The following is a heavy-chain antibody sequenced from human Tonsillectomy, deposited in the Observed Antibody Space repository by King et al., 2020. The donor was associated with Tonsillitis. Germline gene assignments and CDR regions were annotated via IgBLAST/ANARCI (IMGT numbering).Heavy chain of an antibody. CDR1: GFTFSNYG. D-gene: IGHD2-15*01. CDR2: IAYDASYE. Sequence: HVQLVESGGGVVQPGRSLRLSCAASGFTFSNYGMHWVRQAPGKGLEWVALIAYDASYENYADSVKGRFAISRDNSKNTLYLEMNSLRVEDTAVYYCAKGGIALSDWYFDLWGRGTLVTVSS. CDR3: AKGGIALSDWYFDL. J-gene: IGHJ2*01. V-gene: IGHV3-30*18.